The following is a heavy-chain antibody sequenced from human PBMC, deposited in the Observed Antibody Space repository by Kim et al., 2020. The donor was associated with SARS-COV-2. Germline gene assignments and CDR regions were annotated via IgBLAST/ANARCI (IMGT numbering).Heavy chain of an antibody. J-gene: IGHJ5*02. CDR2: ISYDGSNK. V-gene: IGHV3-30-3*01. Sequence: GGSLRLSCAASGFTFSSYAMHWVRQAPGKGLEWVAVISYDGSNKYYADSVKGRFTISRDNSENTLYLQMNSLRAEDTAVYYCARDLRVVVPAASRGWFDP. D-gene: IGHD2-2*01. CDR1: GFTFSSYA. CDR3: ARDLRVVVPAASRGWFDP.